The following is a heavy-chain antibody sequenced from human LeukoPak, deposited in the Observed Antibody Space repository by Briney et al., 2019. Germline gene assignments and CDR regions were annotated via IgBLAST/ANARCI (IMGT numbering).Heavy chain of an antibody. D-gene: IGHD6-19*01. CDR3: TVGAAVSGD. J-gene: IGHJ4*02. Sequence: PGGSLRLSCAASGFTFSNAWMNCVRQAPGKGLEWVGRIKSQADNGTTNYARPVKGRFTISRDDSRNTLFLQMNSLKVEDTAVYYCTVGAAVSGDWGQGTLVTVPS. CDR2: IKSQADNGTT. V-gene: IGHV3-15*01. CDR1: GFTFSNAW.